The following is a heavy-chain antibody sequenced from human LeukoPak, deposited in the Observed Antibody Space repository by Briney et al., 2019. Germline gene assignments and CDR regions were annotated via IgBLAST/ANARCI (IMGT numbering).Heavy chain of an antibody. Sequence: PGGSLRLSCAASGFTFSSYAMSWVRQAPGKGLEWVSAISGIGGSTYYADSVKGRFAISRDNAKNTLYLQMNSLTAEDTAVYYCATCSGGRCYSKGFDYWGQGTLVTVSS. CDR1: GFTFSSYA. J-gene: IGHJ4*02. V-gene: IGHV3-23*01. D-gene: IGHD2-15*01. CDR2: ISGIGGST. CDR3: ATCSGGRCYSKGFDY.